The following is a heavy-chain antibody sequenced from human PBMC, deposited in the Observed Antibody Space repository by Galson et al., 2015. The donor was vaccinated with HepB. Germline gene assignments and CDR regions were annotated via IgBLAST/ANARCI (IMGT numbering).Heavy chain of an antibody. CDR3: ARSSVIYCTNGVCTPPDYFDY. V-gene: IGHV3-21*01. Sequence: SLRLSCAASGFSFSTYSMNWVRQAPGKGLEWVSSISSSSSYIYYADSVKGRFTISRDNAKYSLYLRMNSLRAEDTAVYYCARSSVIYCTNGVCTPPDYFDYWGQGILVTVSS. J-gene: IGHJ4*02. D-gene: IGHD2-8*01. CDR2: ISSSSSYI. CDR1: GFSFSTYS.